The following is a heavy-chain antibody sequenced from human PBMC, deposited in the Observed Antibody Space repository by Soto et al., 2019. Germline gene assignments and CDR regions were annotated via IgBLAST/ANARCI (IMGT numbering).Heavy chain of an antibody. D-gene: IGHD3-9*01. CDR1: GFTFSSYA. V-gene: IGHV3-23*01. J-gene: IGHJ4*02. CDR3: AKAQDYDILTGYLYYFDY. CDR2: ISGSGGST. Sequence: GGSLRLSCAASGFTFSSYAMSWVRQAPGKGLEWVSAISGSGGSTYYADSVKGRFTISRDNSKNTLYLQMNSLRAEDTAVYYCAKAQDYDILTGYLYYFDYWGQGTLVTVSS.